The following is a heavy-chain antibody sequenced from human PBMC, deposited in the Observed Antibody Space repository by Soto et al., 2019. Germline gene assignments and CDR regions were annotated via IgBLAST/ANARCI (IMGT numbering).Heavy chain of an antibody. J-gene: IGHJ4*02. CDR3: TRWLSGWGD. Sequence: EVQLVESGGGLVQPGGSLRLSCAASGFTLSDDYMDWVRQAPGKGLEWVGRSRNKGNSYTTEYAPSVKGRFTISRDNSKNSLYLQMNRLSAEDTDVYFCTRWLSGWGDWGQGTPVTVSS. V-gene: IGHV3-72*01. CDR1: GFTLSDDY. CDR2: SRNKGNSYTT. D-gene: IGHD3-16*01.